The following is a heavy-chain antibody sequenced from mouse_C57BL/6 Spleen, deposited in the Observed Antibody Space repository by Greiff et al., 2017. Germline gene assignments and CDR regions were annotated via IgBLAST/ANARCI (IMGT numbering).Heavy chain of an antibody. CDR1: GFSLTSYG. Sequence: VKLKESGPGLVAPSQSLSITCTVSGFSLTSYGVHWVRQPPGKGLEWLVVIWSDGSTTYNSALKSRLSISKDNSKSQVFLKMNSLQTDDTAVYYCARQGDGGAWFAYWGQGTLVTVSA. V-gene: IGHV2-6-1*01. J-gene: IGHJ3*01. D-gene: IGHD2-3*01. CDR2: IWSDGST. CDR3: ARQGDGGAWFAY.